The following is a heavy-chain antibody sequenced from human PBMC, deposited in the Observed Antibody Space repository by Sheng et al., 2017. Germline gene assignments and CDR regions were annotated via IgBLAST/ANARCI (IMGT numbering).Heavy chain of an antibody. CDR1: GGSISSYY. CDR3: AREGLEIGEGWFDP. Sequence: QVQLQESGPGLVKPSETLSLTCTVTGGSISSYYWSWIRQPPGKGLEWIGYIYYSGSTNYNPSLKSRVTISVDTSKNQFSLKLSSVTAADTAVYYCAREGLEIGEGWFDPGAREPWSPSPQ. D-gene: IGHD1-1*01. J-gene: IGHJ5*02. CDR2: IYYSGST. V-gene: IGHV4-59*01.